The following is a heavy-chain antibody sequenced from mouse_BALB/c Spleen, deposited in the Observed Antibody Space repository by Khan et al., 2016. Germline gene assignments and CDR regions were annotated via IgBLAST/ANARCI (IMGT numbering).Heavy chain of an antibody. CDR1: GYSFTGYN. Sequence: EVQLEQSGPELEKPGASVKLSCKASGYSFTGYNMNWVRQSHGKSLEWVGNINTYCGSTSYNQTFTGKATLTVDKSSCTDYMQLKSLTPEDSAVYYCARDYYDYDVPYWGQGTLVTVSA. D-gene: IGHD2-4*01. CDR3: ARDYYDYDVPY. V-gene: IGHV1-39*01. CDR2: INTYCGST. J-gene: IGHJ3*01.